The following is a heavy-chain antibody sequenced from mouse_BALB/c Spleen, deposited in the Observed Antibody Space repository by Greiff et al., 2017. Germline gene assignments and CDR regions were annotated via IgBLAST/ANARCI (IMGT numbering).Heavy chain of an antibody. V-gene: IGHV3-6*02. CDR2: ISYDGSN. D-gene: IGHD4-1*01. Sequence: ESGPGLVKPSQSLSLTCSVTRYSITSGYYWNWIRQFPGNKLEWMGYISYDGSNNYNPSLKNRISITRDTSKNQFFLKLNSVTTEDTATYYCARETGTGAMDYWGQGTSVTVSS. CDR1: RYSITSGYY. J-gene: IGHJ4*01. CDR3: ARETGTGAMDY.